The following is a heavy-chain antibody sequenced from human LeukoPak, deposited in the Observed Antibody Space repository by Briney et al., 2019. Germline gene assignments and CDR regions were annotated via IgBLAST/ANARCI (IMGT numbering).Heavy chain of an antibody. V-gene: IGHV3-30*18. CDR1: GFSVSNNY. D-gene: IGHD3-22*01. CDR2: ISYDGSNK. J-gene: IGHJ4*02. Sequence: PPGGSLRLSCAASGFSVSNNYMSWVRQAPGKGLEWVAVISYDGSNKYYADSVKGRFTISRDNSKNTLYLQMDSLRAEDTAVYYCAKLRDISAYHPPIDWGQGTLVTVSS. CDR3: AKLRDISAYHPPID.